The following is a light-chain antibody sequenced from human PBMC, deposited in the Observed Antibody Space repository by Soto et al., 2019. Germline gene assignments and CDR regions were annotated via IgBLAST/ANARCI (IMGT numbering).Light chain of an antibody. CDR3: FSYASSGTYV. J-gene: IGLJ1*01. Sequence: QSVLTQPASVSGSPGQSITISCTGASSDVGNYKYVSWDQQRPGKAPKLMIYEVSNRPSGVSNRFSGSKSGNTASLTISGLQAEDETDYYCFSYASSGTYVFGTGTKVTVL. CDR2: EVS. CDR1: SSDVGNYKY. V-gene: IGLV2-14*01.